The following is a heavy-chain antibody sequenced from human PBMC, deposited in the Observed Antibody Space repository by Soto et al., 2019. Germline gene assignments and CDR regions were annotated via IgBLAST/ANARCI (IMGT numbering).Heavy chain of an antibody. CDR1: GYSFTSYW. D-gene: IGHD6-13*01. CDR3: ARHRALSQLLSADSSSCCYYYMDV. J-gene: IGHJ6*03. V-gene: IGHV5-51*01. CDR2: IYPGDSDT. Sequence: GESLKISCKGSGYSFTSYWIGWVRQMPGKGLEWMGIIYPGDSDTRYSPSFQGQVTISADKSISTAYLQWSSLKASDTAMYYCARHRALSQLLSADSSSCCYYYMDVWGKGTTVTVSS.